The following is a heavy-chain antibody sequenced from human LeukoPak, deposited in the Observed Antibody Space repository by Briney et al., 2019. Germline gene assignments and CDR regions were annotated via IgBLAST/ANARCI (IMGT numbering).Heavy chain of an antibody. D-gene: IGHD1-20*01. CDR2: IINNGST. CDR3: ARRITGTTSDSYDY. J-gene: IGHJ4*02. CDR1: DVSFSDYH. Sequence: SETLSLTCAVYDVSFSDYHWSWIRQPPGKGLEWLGEIINNGSTYYNPSLKSRVSISVDTSKNQFYLKVIAVTAADTAVYYCARRITGTTSDSYDYWGQGTLVTVSS. V-gene: IGHV4-34*12.